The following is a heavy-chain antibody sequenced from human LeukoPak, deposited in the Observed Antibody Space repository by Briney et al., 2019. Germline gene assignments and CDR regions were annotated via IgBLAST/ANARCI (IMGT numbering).Heavy chain of an antibody. CDR1: GFTFSSYA. D-gene: IGHD1-26*01. J-gene: IGHJ4*02. CDR3: ARNSGSYTGYFDY. Sequence: GGSLRLSCAASGFTFSSYAMHWVRQAPGKGLEWVAVISYDGSNKYYADSVKGRFTISRDNSKNTLYLQMNSLRAEDTAVYYCARNSGSYTGYFDYWGQGTLVTVSS. V-gene: IGHV3-30*04. CDR2: ISYDGSNK.